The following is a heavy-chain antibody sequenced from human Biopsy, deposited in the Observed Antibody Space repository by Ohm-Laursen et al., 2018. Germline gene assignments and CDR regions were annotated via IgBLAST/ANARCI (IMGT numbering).Heavy chain of an antibody. V-gene: IGHV3-23*01. J-gene: IGHJ6*02. CDR3: ARPMSRVVAYGMDV. CDR2: IGGSGGGT. D-gene: IGHD2-15*01. CDR1: GLSFSMYA. Sequence: SLRLSCTASGLSFSMYAMSWVRQAPGKGLEGVSAIGGSGGGTYYADSVKGRFTISRDDSKNTVYLQMNSLRVEDRAVYYCARPMSRVVAYGMDVWGQGTTVTVSS.